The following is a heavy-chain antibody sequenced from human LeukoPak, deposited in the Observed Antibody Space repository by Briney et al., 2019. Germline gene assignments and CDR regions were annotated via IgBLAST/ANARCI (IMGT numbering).Heavy chain of an antibody. CDR1: GGSISSSSYY. J-gene: IGHJ6*02. CDR2: IYYSGST. D-gene: IGHD2-2*01. CDR3: ARVVPAALYYYGMDV. Sequence: SETLSLTCTVSGGSISSSSYYWGWIRQPPGKGLEWIGSIYYSGSTYYNPSLKSRVTISVDTSKNQFSLKLSSVTAADTAVYYCARVVPAALYYYGMDVWGQGTTVTVSS. V-gene: IGHV4-39*07.